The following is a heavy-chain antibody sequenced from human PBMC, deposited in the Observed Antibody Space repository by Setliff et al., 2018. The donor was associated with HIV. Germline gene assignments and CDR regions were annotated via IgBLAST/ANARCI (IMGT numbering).Heavy chain of an antibody. V-gene: IGHV5-51*01. D-gene: IGHD3-3*01. CDR2: IYPGDSDT. CDR1: GYSFTTYW. Sequence: GESLKISCQGSGYSFTTYWIGWVRQMPGKGLEWMGIIYPGDSDTRYSPSFQGQVTISADKSISTAYLQWSSLKASDTAMYYCARHAGPRNFWSGYSSAMDVWGKGTTVTVS. CDR3: ARHAGPRNFWSGYSSAMDV. J-gene: IGHJ6*03.